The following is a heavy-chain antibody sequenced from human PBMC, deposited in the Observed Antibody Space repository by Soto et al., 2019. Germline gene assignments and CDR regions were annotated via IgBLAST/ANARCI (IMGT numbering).Heavy chain of an antibody. J-gene: IGHJ4*02. CDR2: IIPILGIA. V-gene: IGHV1-69*02. Sequence: ASVKVSCKASGGTFSSYTISWVRQAPGQGLEWMGRIIPILGIANYEQKFQGRVTITADKSTSTVYMELSSLRSEDTAVYYCARAVSTKTAPIDYWGQGTLVTVSS. D-gene: IGHD4-17*01. CDR3: ARAVSTKTAPIDY. CDR1: GGTFSSYT.